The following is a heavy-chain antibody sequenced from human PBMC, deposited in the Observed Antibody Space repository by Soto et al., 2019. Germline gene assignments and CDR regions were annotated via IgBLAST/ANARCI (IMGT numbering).Heavy chain of an antibody. J-gene: IGHJ4*02. D-gene: IGHD5-18*01. CDR2: VIPMLGKA. CDR1: GGTLSAHT. V-gene: IGHV1-69*02. Sequence: QVQQVQSGAEVKKPGSSVKVSCKASGGTLSAHTINWVRQAPGQGLEWMGRVIPMLGKANYAQKLQGRVTITADKSTSTAYMELRSLRSDDTAVYYCARMREYTYGLIDYWGQGTLVTVSS. CDR3: ARMREYTYGLIDY.